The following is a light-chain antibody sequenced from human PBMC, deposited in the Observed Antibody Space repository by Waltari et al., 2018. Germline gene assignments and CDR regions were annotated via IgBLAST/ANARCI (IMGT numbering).Light chain of an antibody. CDR2: GTS. V-gene: IGKV3-20*01. Sequence: EIVFTQSPCTLSLSPVERATISCRASQSVTSIALAGYQEKLGQGPRLLIYGTSTKVTGIPDSFSGSGSGPDFTLTISRLEPEDFAVYYCQQYDGEVVTFGGGTKVEI. CDR1: QSVTSIA. CDR3: QQYDGEVVT. J-gene: IGKJ4*01.